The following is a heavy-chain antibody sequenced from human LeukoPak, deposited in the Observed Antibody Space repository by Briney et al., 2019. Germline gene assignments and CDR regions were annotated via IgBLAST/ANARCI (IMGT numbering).Heavy chain of an antibody. CDR1: GFTFSSYG. D-gene: IGHD3-9*01. CDR2: IWYGGSNK. V-gene: IGHV3-33*01. J-gene: IGHJ4*02. Sequence: PGRSLRLSCAASGFTFSSYGMHRVRQAPGKGLEWVAVIWYGGSNKYYADSVKGRFTISRDNSKNTLYLQMNSLRAEDTAVYYCARDRVLRYFDWLFDYWGQGTLVTVSS. CDR3: ARDRVLRYFDWLFDY.